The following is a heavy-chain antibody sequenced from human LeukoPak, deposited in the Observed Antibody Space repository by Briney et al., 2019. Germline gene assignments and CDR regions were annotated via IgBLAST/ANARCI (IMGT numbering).Heavy chain of an antibody. V-gene: IGHV1-69*13. D-gene: IGHD6-6*01. J-gene: IGHJ3*02. CDR1: GGTFSSYA. CDR2: IIPIFGTA. CDR3: AKDLTIQQLARGAFDI. Sequence: RASVKVSCKASGGTFSSYAISWVRQAPGQGLEWMGGIIPIFGTANYAQKFQGRVTITADESTSTAYMELSSLRSEDTAVYYCAKDLTIQQLARGAFDIWGQGTMVTVSS.